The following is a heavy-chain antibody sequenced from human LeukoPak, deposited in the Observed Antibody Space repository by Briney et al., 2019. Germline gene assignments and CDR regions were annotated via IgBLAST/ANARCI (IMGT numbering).Heavy chain of an antibody. D-gene: IGHD3-9*01. J-gene: IGHJ3*02. V-gene: IGHV1-18*01. CDR1: GYTLTSYG. CDR3: ARVAPRHFDWLLEDAFDI. Sequence: GASVKVSCKASGYTLTSYGISWVRQAPGQGLEWMGWISAYNGNTNYAQKLQGRVTMTTDTSTSTAYMELRSLRSDDTAVYYCARVAPRHFDWLLEDAFDIWGQGTMVTVSS. CDR2: ISAYNGNT.